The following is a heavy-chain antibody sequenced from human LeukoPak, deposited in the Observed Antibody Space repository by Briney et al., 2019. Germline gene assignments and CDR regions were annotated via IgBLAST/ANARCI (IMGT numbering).Heavy chain of an antibody. J-gene: IGHJ3*02. CDR2: ISSSSSYI. CDR1: GFTFSSYS. V-gene: IGHV3-21*01. Sequence: GGSLRLSCAASGFTFSSYSMNWVRQAPGKGLEWVPSISSSSSYIYYADSVKGRFTISRDNAKNSLYLQMNSLRAEDTAVYYCARDPVAGLTPDAFDIWGQGTMVTVSS. CDR3: ARDPVAGLTPDAFDI. D-gene: IGHD6-19*01.